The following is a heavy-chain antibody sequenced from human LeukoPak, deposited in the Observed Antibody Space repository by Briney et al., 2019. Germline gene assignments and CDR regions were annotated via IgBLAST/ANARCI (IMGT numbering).Heavy chain of an antibody. CDR2: IIPIFGTA. J-gene: IGHJ6*03. CDR1: GGTFSSYA. V-gene: IGHV1-69*05. Sequence: SVKVSCKASGGTFSSYAISWVRQAPGQGLEWMGGIIPIFGTANYAQKFQGRVTITTDESTSTAYMELSSLRSEDTAVYYCARRPLEGLDYYYMDVWGKGTTVTVSS. CDR3: ARRPLEGLDYYYMDV.